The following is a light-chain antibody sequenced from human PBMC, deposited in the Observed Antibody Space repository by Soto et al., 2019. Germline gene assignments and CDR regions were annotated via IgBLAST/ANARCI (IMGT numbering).Light chain of an antibody. Sequence: DIQMTQSPSSLSASVGDRVTITCRASQSIALSVNWYQHKPGKAPKLLIYVAFTLESGVPSRFSGSGSGTEFTLTIRSLQPEDFATYYCQQSFRSPITFGQGTRLEIK. CDR3: QQSFRSPIT. CDR2: VAF. CDR1: QSIALS. V-gene: IGKV1-39*01. J-gene: IGKJ5*01.